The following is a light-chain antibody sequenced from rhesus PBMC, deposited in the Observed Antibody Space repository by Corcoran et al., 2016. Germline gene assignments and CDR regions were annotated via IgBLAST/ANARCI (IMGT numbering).Light chain of an antibody. CDR2: AAS. J-gene: IGKJ4*01. V-gene: IGKV1S12*01. CDR3: QHYYDNPLT. Sequence: DIQMTQSPSVLSASVGDRVTISCRASQNIYSNLAWYQQKPGKAPKLLIYAASGLQNGIPSRFSGSGSGTDFTLTISNLQPEDSAAYYCQHYYDNPLTFGGGTKVELK. CDR1: QNIYSN.